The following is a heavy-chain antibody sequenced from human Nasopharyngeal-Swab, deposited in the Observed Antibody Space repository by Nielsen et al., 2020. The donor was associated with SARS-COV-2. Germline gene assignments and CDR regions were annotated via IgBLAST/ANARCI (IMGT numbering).Heavy chain of an antibody. J-gene: IGHJ6*03. D-gene: IGHD2-2*01. CDR1: GGSFSAYY. CDR3: ARGLSGIVPAPILGLGPYYYYYYMDV. V-gene: IGHV4-34*01. CDR2: INHSGST. Sequence: SQTLSLTCAVYGGSFSAYYWGWIRQPPGKGLEWIAEINHSGSTNYNPSLKSRVTLSVDTSVNQFSLELRSVTAADTAVYYCARGLSGIVPAPILGLGPYYYYYYMDVWGKGTTVTVSS.